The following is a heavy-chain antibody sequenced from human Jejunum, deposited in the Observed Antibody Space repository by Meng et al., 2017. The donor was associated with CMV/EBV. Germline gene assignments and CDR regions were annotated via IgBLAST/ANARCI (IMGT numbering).Heavy chain of an antibody. V-gene: IGHV3-7*01. CDR1: GFTFSIHW. J-gene: IGHJ3*02. CDR3: ASGNDFNI. Sequence: LSCADSGFTFSIHWVSWVRQPPGKGPEWVASIKPDGSEIQYVGSLRGRFTVSRDNARKSLYLQMNSLTAEDTAVYYCASGNDFNIWGQGTLVTVSS. D-gene: IGHD1-1*01. CDR2: IKPDGSEI.